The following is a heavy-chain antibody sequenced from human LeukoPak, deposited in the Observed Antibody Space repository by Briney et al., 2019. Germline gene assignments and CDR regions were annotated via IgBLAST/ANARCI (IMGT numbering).Heavy chain of an antibody. V-gene: IGHV1-3*01. CDR1: GYTFTSYA. CDR2: INAGNGNT. J-gene: IGHJ3*02. D-gene: IGHD1-26*01. Sequence: GASVKVSCKASGYTFTSYAMHWVRQAPGQRLEWMGWINAGNGNTKYSQKFQGRVTITRDTSASTAYMELSSLRSEDTAVYYCARGIDWELLGNAFDIWGQGTMVTVSS. CDR3: ARGIDWELLGNAFDI.